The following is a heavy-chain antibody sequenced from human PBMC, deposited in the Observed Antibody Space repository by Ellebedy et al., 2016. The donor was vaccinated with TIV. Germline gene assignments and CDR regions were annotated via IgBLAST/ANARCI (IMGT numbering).Heavy chain of an antibody. CDR1: GASVSSFF. CDR3: ARVHCSITTCDYYYMDV. Sequence: SETLTLTXTVPGASVSSFFWSWIRQPAGKGLVWVGRIFTIGSFNYNPSLMSRVTMSVVTSKNQISLRLNSVTTADTAVYYCARVHCSITTCDYYYMDVWGKGTTVTVSS. V-gene: IGHV4-4*07. J-gene: IGHJ6*03. D-gene: IGHD1-1*01. CDR2: IFTIGSF.